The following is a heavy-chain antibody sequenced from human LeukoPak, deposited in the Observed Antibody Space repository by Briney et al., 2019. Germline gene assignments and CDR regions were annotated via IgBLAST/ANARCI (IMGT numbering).Heavy chain of an antibody. V-gene: IGHV1-2*02. CDR2: INPKSGGT. J-gene: IGHJ4*02. CDR3: ARVLGPTSYSDY. D-gene: IGHD1-26*01. Sequence: ASVKVSCKTSRYTFSAFYIHWVRQAPGQGLEWMGWINPKSGGTRYAQKFQGRVTMTGDTSISTSYMEQSRLRSDDTAVYYCARVLGPTSYSDYWGQGTLVTVSS. CDR1: RYTFSAFY.